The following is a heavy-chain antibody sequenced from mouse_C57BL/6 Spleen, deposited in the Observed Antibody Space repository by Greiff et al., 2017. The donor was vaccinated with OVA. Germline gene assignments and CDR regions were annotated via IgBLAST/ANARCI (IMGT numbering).Heavy chain of an antibody. V-gene: IGHV7-3*01. D-gene: IGHD6-5*01. CDR1: GFTFTDYY. CDR2: IRNKANGYTT. J-gene: IGHJ2*01. Sequence: EVQGVESGGGLVQPGGSLSLSCAASGFTFTDYYMSWVRQPPGKALEWLGFIRNKANGYTTEYSASVKGRFTISRDTSQSILYLQMNALRAEDSATYYYARSYLHSKSHFDYWGQGTTLTVSS. CDR3: ARSYLHSKSHFDY.